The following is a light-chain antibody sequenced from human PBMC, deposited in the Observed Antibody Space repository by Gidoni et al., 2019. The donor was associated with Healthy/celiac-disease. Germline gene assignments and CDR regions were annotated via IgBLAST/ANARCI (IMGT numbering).Light chain of an antibody. V-gene: IGKV3-15*01. CDR3: QQYNNWPADS. Sequence: EIVITQSPATLSVSPGERATLSCRASQSVSSNLAWYQQKPGQAPRILIYGASTRDTGIPARLSGSGSGTEFTINISSLQSEDFAVYYCQQYNNWPADSFGQGTKLEIK. J-gene: IGKJ2*03. CDR1: QSVSSN. CDR2: GAS.